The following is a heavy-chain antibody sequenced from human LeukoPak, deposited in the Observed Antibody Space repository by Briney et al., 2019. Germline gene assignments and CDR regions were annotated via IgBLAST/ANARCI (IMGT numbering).Heavy chain of an antibody. D-gene: IGHD3-22*01. CDR3: ARETIIVGRAEFGP. V-gene: IGHV4-59*13. CDR2: IYYGGIT. CDR1: GGSISSYY. J-gene: IGHJ5*02. Sequence: SETLSLTCTVSGGSISSYYWSWIRQPPGKGLEWIAYIYYGGITNYNPSLKSRITISVDTSKNQFSLKLSSVTAADTAVYYCARETIIVGRAEFGPWGQGTLVTVSS.